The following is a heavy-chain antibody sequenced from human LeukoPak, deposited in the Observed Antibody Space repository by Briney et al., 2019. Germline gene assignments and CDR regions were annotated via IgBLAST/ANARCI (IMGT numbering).Heavy chain of an antibody. J-gene: IGHJ6*03. CDR2: INHSGGT. V-gene: IGHV4-34*01. D-gene: IGHD6-13*01. CDR3: ARVGSSWLLYYYYYYMDV. CDR1: GGSFSGYY. Sequence: SETLSLTCAVYGGSFSGYYWSWIRQPPGKGLEWIGEINHSGGTNYNPSLKSRVTISVDTSKNQFSLKLSSVTAADTAVYYCARVGSSWLLYYYYYYMDVWGKGTTVTVSS.